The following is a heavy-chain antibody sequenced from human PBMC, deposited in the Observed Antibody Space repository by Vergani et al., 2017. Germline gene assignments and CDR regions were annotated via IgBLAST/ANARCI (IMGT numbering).Heavy chain of an antibody. D-gene: IGHD6-19*01. CDR3: AGFWRGGWFFDY. CDR1: GGSISSYY. CDR2: IYTSWST. Sequence: QVQLQESGPGLVKPSETLSLTCTVSGGSISSYYWRWIRQPAGEGLGWIGRIYTSWSTNYNPCLTSRVTMSVDTSKNQFPLKLSSVTAADAAVYYCAGFWRGGWFFDYWGQGTLVTVSS. V-gene: IGHV4-4*07. J-gene: IGHJ4*02.